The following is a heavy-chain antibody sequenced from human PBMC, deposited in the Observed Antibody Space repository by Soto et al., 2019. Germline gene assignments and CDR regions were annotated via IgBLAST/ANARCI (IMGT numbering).Heavy chain of an antibody. V-gene: IGHV1-69*01. CDR1: GGTFSSYA. Sequence: QVQLVQSGAEVKKPGSSVKVSCKASGGTFSSYAISWVRQAPGQGLEWMGGIIPIFGTANYAQKFQGRVMITADESTSTAYMELSSLRSEDTAVYYCARTSLRELTSFDAFDIWGQGTMVTVSS. CDR3: ARTSLRELTSFDAFDI. D-gene: IGHD1-26*01. CDR2: IIPIFGTA. J-gene: IGHJ3*02.